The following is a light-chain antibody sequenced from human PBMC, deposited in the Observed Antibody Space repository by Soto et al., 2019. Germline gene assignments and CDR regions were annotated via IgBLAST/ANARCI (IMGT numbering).Light chain of an antibody. Sequence: EIVLTQSPGTLSLSPGERATLSCRASQSVRSSFLAWYQQKPGQAPRLLIYGASSRATGIPDRFSGSGSGTDFTLTLSRLEPEDFAVYFCQQYGNSPPTFGQGTKLEIK. V-gene: IGKV3-20*01. CDR3: QQYGNSPPT. CDR2: GAS. J-gene: IGKJ2*01. CDR1: QSVRSSF.